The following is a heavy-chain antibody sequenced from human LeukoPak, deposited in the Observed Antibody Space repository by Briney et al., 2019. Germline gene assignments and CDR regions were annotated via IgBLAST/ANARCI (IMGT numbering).Heavy chain of an antibody. J-gene: IGHJ5*02. CDR2: ISYDGSYK. V-gene: IGHV3-30*18. D-gene: IGHD3-22*01. CDR3: AKDFRNYYYDSSGDFNWFDP. CDR1: GFTFSSYG. Sequence: SGGSLRLPCAASGFTFSSYGMHWVRLAPGKGLEWVAVISYDGSYKYYADSVKGRFTISRDNSKNTLYLQMNSLRAEDTAVYYCAKDFRNYYYDSSGDFNWFDPWGQGTLVTVSS.